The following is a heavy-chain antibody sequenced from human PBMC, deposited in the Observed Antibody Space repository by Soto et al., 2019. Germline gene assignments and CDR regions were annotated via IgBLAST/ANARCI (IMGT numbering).Heavy chain of an antibody. D-gene: IGHD3-16*02. Sequence: ASVKVSCKASGYTFTGYYMHWVRQAPGQGLEWMGWINPNSGGTNYAQKFQGWVTMTRDTSISTAYMELSRLRPDDTAVYYCARTHGATWGNHRTDAFDIWGQGTMVTVSS. CDR2: INPNSGGT. CDR3: ARTHGATWGNHRTDAFDI. V-gene: IGHV1-2*04. CDR1: GYTFTGYY. J-gene: IGHJ3*02.